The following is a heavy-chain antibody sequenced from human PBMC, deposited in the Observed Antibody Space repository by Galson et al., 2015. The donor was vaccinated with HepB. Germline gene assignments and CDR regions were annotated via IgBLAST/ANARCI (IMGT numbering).Heavy chain of an antibody. CDR1: GGTFSSYA. CDR3: ARALLGYCSGGSCYSWAFDY. J-gene: IGHJ4*02. CDR2: IIPTFGTA. D-gene: IGHD2-15*01. V-gene: IGHV1-69*13. Sequence: SVKVSCKASGGTFSSYAISWVRQAPGQGLEWMGGIIPTFGTANYAQKFQGRVTITADESTSTAYMELSSLRSEDTAVYYCARALLGYCSGGSCYSWAFDYWGQGTLVTVSS.